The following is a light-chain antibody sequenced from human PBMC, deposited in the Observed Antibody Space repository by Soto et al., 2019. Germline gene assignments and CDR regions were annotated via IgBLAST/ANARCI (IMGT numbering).Light chain of an antibody. CDR3: QQYGSWT. CDR1: QSVSSSY. J-gene: IGKJ1*01. V-gene: IGKV3-20*01. Sequence: EIVLTQSPGTLSLSPGERATLSCRASQSVSSSYLAWYQQKPGQAPRLLIYCASSRATGIPDRFSGSGSGTDFALTSSRLEHEDFAVYYCQQYGSWTFGQGTKVEIK. CDR2: CAS.